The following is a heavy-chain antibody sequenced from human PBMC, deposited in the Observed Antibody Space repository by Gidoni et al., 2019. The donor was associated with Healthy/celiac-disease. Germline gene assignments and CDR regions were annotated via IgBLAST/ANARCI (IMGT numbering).Heavy chain of an antibody. Sequence: QVQLQESGPGLVKPSETLSLTCTVSGGSIRSYYWSWIRQPPGKGLEWIGYIYYSGSPNYNPSLKSRVTISVDTSKNQFSLKLGSVTAADTAVYYCARVHERGMDVWGQGTTVTVSS. CDR1: GGSIRSYY. CDR2: IYYSGSP. J-gene: IGHJ6*02. V-gene: IGHV4-59*01. CDR3: ARVHERGMDV.